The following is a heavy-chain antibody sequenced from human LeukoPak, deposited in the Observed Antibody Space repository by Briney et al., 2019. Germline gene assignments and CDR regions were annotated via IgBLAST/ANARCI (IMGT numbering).Heavy chain of an antibody. D-gene: IGHD1-26*01. CDR3: ARKVGARENAFDI. CDR1: GFTFSSYW. CDR2: IKQDGSGK. J-gene: IGHJ3*02. V-gene: IGHV3-7*04. Sequence: GGFLRLSCAASGFTFSSYWMSWVRQAPGKGLEWVANIKQDGSGKYYVDSVKGRFTISRDNAKNSLYLQMNSLRAEDTAVYYCARKVGARENAFDIWGQGTMVTVSS.